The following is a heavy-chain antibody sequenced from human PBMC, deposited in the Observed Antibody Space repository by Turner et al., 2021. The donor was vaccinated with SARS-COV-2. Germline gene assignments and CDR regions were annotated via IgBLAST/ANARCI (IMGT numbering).Heavy chain of an antibody. CDR3: ATNSRTHAFDI. V-gene: IGHV3-30*03. D-gene: IGHD1-1*01. CDR2: ISFDGTNN. CDR1: GVTFSGYA. Sequence: QVPLVAPGVAVVHPVAAVGLSCADSGVTFSGYARHWVRQAGGKGLEWVAVISFDGTNNFYSDSRKGRFTVARDNSKNTLYLQMNSLRTEDADVYDCATNSRTHAFDIWGQGTMVTVSS. J-gene: IGHJ3*02.